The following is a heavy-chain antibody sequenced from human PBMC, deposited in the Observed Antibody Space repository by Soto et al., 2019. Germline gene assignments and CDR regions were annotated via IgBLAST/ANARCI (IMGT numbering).Heavy chain of an antibody. CDR1: GGTFSSYT. V-gene: IGHV1-69*02. Sequence: QVQLVQSGAEVKKPGSSVKVSCKASGGTFSSYTISWVRQAPGQGLEWMGRIIPILGIANYAQKFQGRVTITADKSTSTAYMELSSLRSEDPGVYYCAMEYCNSTSCYRDYWGQGTLVTVSS. J-gene: IGHJ4*02. CDR2: IIPILGIA. D-gene: IGHD2-2*02. CDR3: AMEYCNSTSCYRDY.